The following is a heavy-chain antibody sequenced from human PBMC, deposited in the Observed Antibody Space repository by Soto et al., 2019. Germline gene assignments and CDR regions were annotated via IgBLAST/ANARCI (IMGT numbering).Heavy chain of an antibody. CDR1: GYTFTNYG. CDR2: ISGDNGNT. CDR3: AKAPVLSLYGGWFEP. J-gene: IGHJ5*02. Sequence: QIQLVQSGAEVRKPGASVKVSCKASGYTFTNYGIGWVRQAPGQGLEWMGWISGDNGNTNYAEKFQGRVTMTTDTSTSTAYTELRSLRSNDTDFYSCAKAPVLSLYGGWFEPWGKVTLVSVSS. D-gene: IGHD3-16*01. V-gene: IGHV1-18*04.